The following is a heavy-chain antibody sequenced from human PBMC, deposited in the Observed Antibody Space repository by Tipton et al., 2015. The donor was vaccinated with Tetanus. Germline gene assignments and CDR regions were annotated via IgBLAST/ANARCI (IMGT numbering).Heavy chain of an antibody. V-gene: IGHV4-34*01. D-gene: IGHD3-3*01. J-gene: IGHJ4*02. CDR1: GGSFSGYY. CDR3: ARGFLRSPPRL. Sequence: GSLRLSCAVYGGSFSGYYWSWIRQPPGKGLEWIGEINHSGSTNYNPSLKSRVTISVDTSKNQFSLKLSSVTAADTAVYYCARGFLRSPPRLWGQGTLVTVSS. CDR2: INHSGST.